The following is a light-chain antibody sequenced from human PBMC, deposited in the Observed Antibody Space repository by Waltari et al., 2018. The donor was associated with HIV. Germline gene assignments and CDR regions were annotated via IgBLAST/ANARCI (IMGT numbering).Light chain of an antibody. CDR1: RSDVGNYDL. CDR2: EVS. Sequence: QSALTQPASVSGSPGQSIPLSCTGTRSDVGNYDLVSWYQHLPGKAPKLMIYEVSKRPAVVSDRFSGFKSGNTASLTISGVQAEDEGDYYFCSYAGGSAFYVFGTGTKVTVL. V-gene: IGLV2-23*02. CDR3: CSYAGGSAFYV. J-gene: IGLJ1*01.